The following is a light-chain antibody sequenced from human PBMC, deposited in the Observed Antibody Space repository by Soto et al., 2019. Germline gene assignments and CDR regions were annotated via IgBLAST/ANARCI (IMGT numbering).Light chain of an antibody. Sequence: DIQLTQSPSFLFDSVGERVTFTCRASQGISSYLAWYQQKPGKAPKLLIYAASTLQSGVPSRFSGSGSGTEFTLTISSLQPEDFATYYCQQLNSYLPWTFGQGTKVEIK. V-gene: IGKV1-9*01. J-gene: IGKJ1*01. CDR1: QGISSY. CDR2: AAS. CDR3: QQLNSYLPWT.